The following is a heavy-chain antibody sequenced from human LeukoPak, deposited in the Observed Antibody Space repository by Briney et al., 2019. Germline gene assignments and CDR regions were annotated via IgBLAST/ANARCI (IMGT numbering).Heavy chain of an antibody. D-gene: IGHD6-19*01. Sequence: GASVKVSCKASGYTFTSYYMHWVRQAPGQGLEGMGKINPSGGSTSYAQKFQGRVTMTRDTSTSTVYMELSSLRSEDTAVYYCARDGGIAVAGAPHSWYYFDYWGQGTLVTVSS. CDR2: INPSGGST. J-gene: IGHJ4*02. CDR3: ARDGGIAVAGAPHSWYYFDY. CDR1: GYTFTSYY. V-gene: IGHV1-46*01.